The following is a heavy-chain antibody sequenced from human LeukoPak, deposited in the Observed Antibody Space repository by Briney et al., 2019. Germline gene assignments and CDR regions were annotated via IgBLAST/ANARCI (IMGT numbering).Heavy chain of an antibody. D-gene: IGHD2-21*01. CDR1: GFSTYA. CDR2: ISYDGSNK. CDR3: ARESYIHYSFDY. Sequence: GGSLRLSCAASGFSTYAMHWVRQAPGKGLEWVAVISYDGSNKYYADSVKGRFTISRGNSKNTLYLQINSLRDEDTAVYYCARESYIHYSFDYWGQGTLVTVSS. J-gene: IGHJ4*02. V-gene: IGHV3-30*04.